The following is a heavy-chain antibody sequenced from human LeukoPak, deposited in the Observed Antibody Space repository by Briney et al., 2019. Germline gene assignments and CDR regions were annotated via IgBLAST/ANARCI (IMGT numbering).Heavy chain of an antibody. CDR2: ISYDGSNK. CDR3: ARDVAAAGPGFDY. D-gene: IGHD6-13*01. V-gene: IGHV3-30-3*01. J-gene: IGHJ4*02. CDR1: GFTFSIYA. Sequence: PGGSLRLSCAASGFTFSIYAMHWVRQAPGKGLEWVAVISYDGSNKYYADSVKGRFTISRDNSKNTLYLQMNSLRAEDTAVYYCARDVAAAGPGFDYWGQGTLVTVSS.